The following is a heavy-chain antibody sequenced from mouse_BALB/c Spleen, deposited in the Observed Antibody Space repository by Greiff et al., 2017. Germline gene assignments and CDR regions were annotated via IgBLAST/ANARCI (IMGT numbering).Heavy chain of an antibody. CDR3: ARDGNYAWFAY. V-gene: IGHV1S29*02. J-gene: IGHJ3*01. CDR2: IYPYNGGT. Sequence: EVQVVESGPELVKPGASVKISCKASGYTFTDYNMHWVKQSHGKSLEWIGYIYPYNGGTGYNQKFKSKATLTVDNSSSTAYMELRSLTSEDSAVYYCARDGNYAWFAYWGQGTLVTVSA. D-gene: IGHD2-1*01. CDR1: GYTFTDYN.